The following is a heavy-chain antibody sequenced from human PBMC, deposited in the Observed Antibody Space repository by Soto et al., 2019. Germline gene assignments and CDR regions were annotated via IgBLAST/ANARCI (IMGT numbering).Heavy chain of an antibody. Sequence: PGGSLRLSCAASGFTLSKAWMNWVRQAPGKGLEWVGRIKSESDGGTTDYAAPVKGRFSISRDDSKSTFFLQMNSLRTEDTAVYYCATDWSWGQGTLVTVSS. J-gene: IGHJ4*02. V-gene: IGHV3-15*01. CDR1: GFTLSKAW. CDR3: ATDWS. CDR2: IKSESDGGTT.